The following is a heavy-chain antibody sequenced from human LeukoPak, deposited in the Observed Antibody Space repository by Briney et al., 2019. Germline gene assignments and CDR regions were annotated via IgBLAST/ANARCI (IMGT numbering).Heavy chain of an antibody. CDR3: VKDETGSSWYN. D-gene: IGHD6-13*01. CDR2: IGGSGTGT. Sequence: GGSLRLSCAASGFTFSSNYMSWVRQAPGKGLEWVSAIGGSGTGTYYADSVKGRFTISRHNSKNTLYLQMNSLRAEDTAVYYCVKDETGSSWYNWGQGTLVTVSS. J-gene: IGHJ4*02. V-gene: IGHV3-23*01. CDR1: GFTFSSNY.